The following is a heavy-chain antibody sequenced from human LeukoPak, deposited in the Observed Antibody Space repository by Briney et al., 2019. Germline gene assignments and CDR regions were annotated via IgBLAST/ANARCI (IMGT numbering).Heavy chain of an antibody. V-gene: IGHV4-39*07. D-gene: IGHD5-12*01. Sequence: PSETLSLTCTVSGGSISSSSYYWGWIRQPPGKGLEWIGSIYYSGSTYYNPSLKSRVTISVDTSKNQFSLKLSSVTAADTAVYYCARDRREYSGYAVYYFDYWGQGTLVTVSS. CDR3: ARDRREYSGYAVYYFDY. CDR1: GGSISSSSYY. CDR2: IYYSGST. J-gene: IGHJ4*02.